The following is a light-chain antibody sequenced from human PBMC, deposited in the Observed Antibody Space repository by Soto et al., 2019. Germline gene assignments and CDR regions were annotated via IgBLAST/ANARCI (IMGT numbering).Light chain of an antibody. Sequence: QSALTQPASVSASPGQSITISCTGTSSDVGGYVSWYQQHPGKAPKLMIYEVSNRPSGVSNRFSGSKSGNTASLTISGLQAEDEADYYCSSYISSSRIFGGGTQLTVL. V-gene: IGLV2-14*01. CDR2: EVS. J-gene: IGLJ7*01. CDR3: SSYISSSRI. CDR1: SSDVGGY.